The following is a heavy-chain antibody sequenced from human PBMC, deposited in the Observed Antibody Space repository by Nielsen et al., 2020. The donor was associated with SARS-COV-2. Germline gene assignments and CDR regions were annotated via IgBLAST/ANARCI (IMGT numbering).Heavy chain of an antibody. V-gene: IGHV3-21*04. Sequence: GESLKISCAASGFTFSSYGMNWVRQAPGKGLEWVSSISSSSTYIHYADSVKGRFTISRDNAKNSLYLQMNGLRAEDTAVYYCVSTASSIWGQGTMVTVSS. CDR1: GFTFSSYG. CDR2: ISSSSTYI. CDR3: VSTASSI. J-gene: IGHJ3*02.